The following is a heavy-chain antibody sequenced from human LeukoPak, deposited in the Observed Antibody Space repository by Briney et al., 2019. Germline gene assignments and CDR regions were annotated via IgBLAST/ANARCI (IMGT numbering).Heavy chain of an antibody. J-gene: IGHJ4*02. CDR3: ARDSAGNDY. D-gene: IGHD6-13*01. CDR1: GFTFSTYW. CDR2: IKQDGSEK. V-gene: IGHV3-7*01. Sequence: GGSLRLSCVASGFTFSTYWMSWVRQAPGKGLEWVANIKQDGSEKYYVDSVKGRFTISRDNAKNSLYLQMNSLRAEDTAMYYCARDSAGNDYWGQGTLVTVSS.